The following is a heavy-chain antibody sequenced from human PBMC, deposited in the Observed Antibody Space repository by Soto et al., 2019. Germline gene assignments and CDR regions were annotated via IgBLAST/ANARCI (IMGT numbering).Heavy chain of an antibody. CDR2: IIPIFGTA. Sequence: ASVKVSCKASGGTFSSYAISWVRQAPGQGLEWMGGIIPIFGTANYAQKFQGRVTITADESTSTAYMELSSLRSEDTAVYYCARDYGELSVGGMDVWGQGTTVTVSS. V-gene: IGHV1-69*13. J-gene: IGHJ6*02. CDR3: ARDYGELSVGGMDV. D-gene: IGHD3-10*01. CDR1: GGTFSSYA.